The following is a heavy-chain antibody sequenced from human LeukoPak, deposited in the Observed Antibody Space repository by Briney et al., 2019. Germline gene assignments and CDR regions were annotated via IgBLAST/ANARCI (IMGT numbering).Heavy chain of an antibody. Sequence: SETLSLTCTVSGGSVSSGSYYWSWIRQPPGKGLEWLGYIYYSGSTNYNPSLKSRVTISVDTSKNQFSLKLSSVTAADTAVYYCARGPNKSDGGNSGSAWFDPWGQGTLVTVSS. CDR1: GGSVSSGSYY. J-gene: IGHJ5*02. CDR2: IYYSGST. CDR3: ARGPNKSDGGNSGSAWFDP. V-gene: IGHV4-61*01. D-gene: IGHD4-23*01.